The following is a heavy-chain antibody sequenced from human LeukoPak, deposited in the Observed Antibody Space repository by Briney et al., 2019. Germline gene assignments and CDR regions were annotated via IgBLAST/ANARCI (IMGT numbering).Heavy chain of an antibody. CDR2: ISGSGGST. CDR3: AKETYEDIVVVAAAIPLQYGMDV. V-gene: IGHV3-23*01. D-gene: IGHD2-15*01. CDR1: GFTFSSYA. Sequence: PGGSLRLSCAASGFTFSSYAMSWVRQAPGKGLEWVSAISGSGGSTYYADSVKGRFTISRDNSKNTLYLQMNSLRAEDTAVYYCAKETYEDIVVVAAAIPLQYGMDVWGQGTTVTVSS. J-gene: IGHJ6*02.